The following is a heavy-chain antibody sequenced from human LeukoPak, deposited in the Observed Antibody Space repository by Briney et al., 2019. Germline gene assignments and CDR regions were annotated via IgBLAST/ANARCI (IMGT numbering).Heavy chain of an antibody. CDR3: AKDNDYDSSGPFDY. CDR1: GFTFDDYA. CDR2: ISWNSGSI. V-gene: IGHV3-9*01. Sequence: PGGSPRLSCAASGFTFDDYAMHWVRQAPGKGLEWVSGISWNSGSIGYADSVKGRFTISRDNAKNSLYLQMNSLRAEDTALYYCAKDNDYDSSGPFDYWGQGTLVTVSS. J-gene: IGHJ4*02. D-gene: IGHD3-22*01.